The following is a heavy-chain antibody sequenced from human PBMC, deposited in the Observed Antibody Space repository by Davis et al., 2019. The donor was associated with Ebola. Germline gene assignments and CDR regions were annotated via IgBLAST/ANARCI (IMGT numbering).Heavy chain of an antibody. D-gene: IGHD6-13*01. CDR1: GFSLSTSGVG. J-gene: IGHJ4*02. CDR2: IYWDDDK. V-gene: IGHV2-5*02. Sequence: SGPTLVKPTQTLTLTCTFSGFSLSTSGVGVGWIRQPPGKALEWLALIYWDDDKRYSPSLKSRLTITKDTSKNQVVLTMTNMDPVDTATYYCAHRISSWSRRSFDYWGQGTLVTVSS. CDR3: AHRISSWSRRSFDY.